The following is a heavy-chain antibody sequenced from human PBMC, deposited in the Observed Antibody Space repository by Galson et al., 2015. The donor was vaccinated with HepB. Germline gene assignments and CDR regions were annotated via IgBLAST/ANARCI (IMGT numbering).Heavy chain of an antibody. CDR3: ARDTIAVAGQGGAFDI. CDR1: GFTFSSYS. V-gene: IGHV3-21*01. CDR2: ISSSSSYI. Sequence: SLRLSCAASGFTFSSYSMNWVRQAPGKGLEWVSSISSSSSYIYYADSVKGRFTISRDNAKNSLYLQMNSLRAEDTAVYYCARDTIAVAGQGGAFDIWGQGTMVTVSS. D-gene: IGHD6-19*01. J-gene: IGHJ3*02.